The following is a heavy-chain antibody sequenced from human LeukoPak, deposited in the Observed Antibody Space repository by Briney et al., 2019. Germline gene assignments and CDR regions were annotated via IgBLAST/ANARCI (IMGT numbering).Heavy chain of an antibody. Sequence: SQTLSLTCAISGYSVSSNSAAWNWIRQSPSRGLEWLGRTYYRSKWYNDYAVAVKSRIIINPDTSKNQFSLQLNSVTPEDTAVYYCAIDLTSEPTPWGQGTLVTVSS. D-gene: IGHD4/OR15-4a*01. CDR3: AIDLTSEPTP. CDR2: TYYRSKWYN. CDR1: GYSVSSNSAA. V-gene: IGHV6-1*01. J-gene: IGHJ5*02.